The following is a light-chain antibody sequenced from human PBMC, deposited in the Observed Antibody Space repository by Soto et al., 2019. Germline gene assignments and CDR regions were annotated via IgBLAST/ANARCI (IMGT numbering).Light chain of an antibody. V-gene: IGLV2-14*01. CDR2: DVS. CDR3: SSYTSSSTLYV. CDR1: SSDVGGYNY. J-gene: IGLJ1*01. Sequence: QSALTQPASVSGSPGQSITISCTGTSSDVGGYNYVSWYQQHPGKAPKLMIFDVSNRPSWVSNRFSGSKSGNTASLTISGLQAEYEADYYCSSYTSSSTLYVYGTGTKLTVL.